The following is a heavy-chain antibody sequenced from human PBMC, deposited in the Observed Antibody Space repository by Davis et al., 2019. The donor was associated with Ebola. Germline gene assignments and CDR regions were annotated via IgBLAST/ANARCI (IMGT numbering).Heavy chain of an antibody. CDR2: IYYSGST. CDR3: ARRVPAAAFDI. V-gene: IGHV4-59*01. D-gene: IGHD2-2*01. J-gene: IGHJ3*02. CDR1: GGSISSYY. Sequence: MPSETLSLTCTVSGGSISSYYWSWIRQPPGKGLEWIGYIYYSGSTNYNPSLKSRVTISVDMSKNQFSLKLSSVTAADTAVYYCARRVPAAAFDIWGQGTMVTVSS.